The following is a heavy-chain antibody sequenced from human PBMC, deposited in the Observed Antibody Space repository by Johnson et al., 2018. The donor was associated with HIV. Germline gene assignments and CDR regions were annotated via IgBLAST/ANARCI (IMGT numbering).Heavy chain of an antibody. CDR2: IYSGDST. CDR3: ARDGPGDGNAMGGSGAFDI. D-gene: IGHD5-24*01. CDR1: GFTVSSNY. J-gene: IGHJ3*02. Sequence: EQLVESGGGLVQPGGSLRLSCAASGFTVSSNYMSWLRQAPGKALEWVSVIYSGDSTYYADSVKGRFTISRDNSKNTLYLQMNSLRAEDTAFYYCARDGPGDGNAMGGSGAFDIWGQGTMVTVSS. V-gene: IGHV3-53*01.